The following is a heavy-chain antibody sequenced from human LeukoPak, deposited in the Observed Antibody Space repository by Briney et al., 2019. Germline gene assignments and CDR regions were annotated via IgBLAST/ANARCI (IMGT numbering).Heavy chain of an antibody. CDR1: GYSFTSYW. CDR3: ARRSGPNFYYYAMDV. J-gene: IGHJ6*02. CDR2: IYPGNSNP. V-gene: IGHV5-51*01. Sequence: GESPKISCKGSGYSFTSYWIGWVRQMPGKGLEWMGIIYPGNSNPAYSPSFQGQVTISADKSISTAYLQWSSLKASDTAIFYCARRSGPNFYYYAMDVWGQGTTVTVSS. D-gene: IGHD2-15*01.